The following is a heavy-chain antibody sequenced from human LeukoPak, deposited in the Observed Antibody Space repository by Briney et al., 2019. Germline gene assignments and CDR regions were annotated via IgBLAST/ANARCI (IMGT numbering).Heavy chain of an antibody. CDR2: ITGSTRTT. D-gene: IGHD4-17*01. CDR3: ARNYFTLRCMAHGAFDI. Sequence: NSGGSLRLSCAASGFIFNSYGMSWVRQAPGEGLEWVASITGSTRTTYYADSVKGRFTISRDNSKNSLYLQMNSLRAEDTAVYYCARNYFTLRCMAHGAFDIWGQGTMVTVSS. J-gene: IGHJ3*02. V-gene: IGHV3-21*01. CDR1: GFIFNSYG.